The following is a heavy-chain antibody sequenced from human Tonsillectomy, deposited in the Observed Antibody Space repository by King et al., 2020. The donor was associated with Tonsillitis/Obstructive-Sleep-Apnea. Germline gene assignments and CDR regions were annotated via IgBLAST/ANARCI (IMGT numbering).Heavy chain of an antibody. Sequence: VQLVQTGAEVKKPGESLNISCKSSGDNFTNYWIGWGRQMPGKGLEGMGIIYPGDSETRYSPSFHGQVTISADKSLSTAYLQWGSLKASDTAMYYCARHSPGPYYYYYMDVWGKGTTVTVSS. J-gene: IGHJ6*03. V-gene: IGHV5-51*01. CDR1: GDNFTNYW. CDR3: ARHSPGPYYYYYMDV. CDR2: IYPGDSET.